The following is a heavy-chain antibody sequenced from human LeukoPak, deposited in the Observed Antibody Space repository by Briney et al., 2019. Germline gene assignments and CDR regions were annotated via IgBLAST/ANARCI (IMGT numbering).Heavy chain of an antibody. CDR3: ARDPGEVGVAAFDI. D-gene: IGHD1-26*01. CDR1: GFTFSSYA. Sequence: GGSLRLSCAASGFTFSSYAMSWVRQAPGKGLEWVSGISGSGGSTYYADSVKGRFTISRDNAKNSLYLQMNSLRAEDTAVYYCARDPGEVGVAAFDIWGQGTMVTVSS. CDR2: ISGSGGST. V-gene: IGHV3-23*01. J-gene: IGHJ3*02.